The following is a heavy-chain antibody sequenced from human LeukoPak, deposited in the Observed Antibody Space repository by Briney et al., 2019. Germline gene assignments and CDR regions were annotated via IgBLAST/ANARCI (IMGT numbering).Heavy chain of an antibody. CDR2: ISSSSSYI. Sequence: GGSLTLSCAASGFTFSSYSMNWVRPAPGKGLEWVSSISSSSSYIYYADSVKGRFTISRDNAKNSLYLQMNSLRAEDTAVYYCARGYSYGYRFDYWGQGTLVTVSS. CDR1: GFTFSSYS. CDR3: ARGYSYGYRFDY. D-gene: IGHD5-18*01. J-gene: IGHJ4*02. V-gene: IGHV3-21*01.